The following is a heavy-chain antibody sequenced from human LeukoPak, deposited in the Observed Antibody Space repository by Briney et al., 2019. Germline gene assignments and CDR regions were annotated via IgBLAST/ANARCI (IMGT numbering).Heavy chain of an antibody. CDR3: GRETDFGVVTN. V-gene: IGHV6-1*01. J-gene: IGHJ4*02. Sequence: SQTLSLTCAISGDSVSSNGASWNWIRQSPSRGLEWLGRTYYRSQQWHSDYAPSVKGRITLNPDTSKNQFSLQLNSITPEDTAVYYCGRETDFGVVTNWGQGTLVTVSS. D-gene: IGHD3-3*01. CDR1: GDSVSSNGAS. CDR2: TYYRSQQWHS.